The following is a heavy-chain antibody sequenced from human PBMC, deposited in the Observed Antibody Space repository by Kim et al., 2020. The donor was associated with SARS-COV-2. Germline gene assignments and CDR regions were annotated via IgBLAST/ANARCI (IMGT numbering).Heavy chain of an antibody. CDR3: AREYFTAVTTGWFDP. D-gene: IGHD4-17*01. Sequence: SVKVSCKASGGTFSSYTISWVRQAPGQGLEWMGRIIPILGIANYAQKFQGRVTITADKSTSTAYMELSSLRSEDTAVYYCAREYFTAVTTGWFDPWGQGTLVTVSS. CDR2: IIPILGIA. J-gene: IGHJ5*02. V-gene: IGHV1-69*04. CDR1: GGTFSSYT.